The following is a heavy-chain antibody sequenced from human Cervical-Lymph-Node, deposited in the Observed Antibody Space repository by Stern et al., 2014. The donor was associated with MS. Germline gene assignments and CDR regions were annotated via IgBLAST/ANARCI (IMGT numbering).Heavy chain of an antibody. CDR1: GFTVSNNY. CDR3: ARAIFGVNTAAMAPDAFDT. J-gene: IGHJ3*02. Sequence: EVQLVESGGGLIQPGGSLRLSCAAPGFTVSNNYMSWVRQAPGKGLEWVSLIYTDDSTYYAGSVKGRLTISRDSSKNQRFLQMNSLRAEDTAVYYCARAIFGVNTAAMAPDAFDTWGQGTMVTVSS. D-gene: IGHD3-3*01. V-gene: IGHV3-53*01. CDR2: IYTDDST.